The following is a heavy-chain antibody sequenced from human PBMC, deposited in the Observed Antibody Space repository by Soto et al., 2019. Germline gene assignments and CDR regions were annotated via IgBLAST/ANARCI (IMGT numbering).Heavy chain of an antibody. CDR2: IYYLGNT. J-gene: IGHJ4*02. CDR1: GGSISSSSSY. CDR3: AGLYPYERSGYHLNY. Sequence: SETLSLTCAVSGGSISSSSSYWGWIRQPPEKRLEWVGSIYYLGNTYYNPSLGSRVTISVDTSKIQFSLRLGALTVADTAVFYCAGLYPYERSGYHLNYWGQGALVTVSS. V-gene: IGHV4-39*01. D-gene: IGHD3-22*01.